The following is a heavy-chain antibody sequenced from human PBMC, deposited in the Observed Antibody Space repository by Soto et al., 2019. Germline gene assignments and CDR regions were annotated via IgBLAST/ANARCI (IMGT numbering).Heavy chain of an antibody. CDR2: TYYRSKWYN. CDR1: GDSVSSNSAA. Sequence: SQTLSLTCAISGDSVSSNSAAWNWIRQSPSRGLEWLGRTYYRSKWYNDYAVSVKSRITIDPDTSKNQFSLQLNSVTPEDTAVYYCARDYFFAGPEKLTGTHYCSYGMDVWGQGTPVT. J-gene: IGHJ6*02. D-gene: IGHD1-7*01. CDR3: ARDYFFAGPEKLTGTHYCSYGMDV. V-gene: IGHV6-1*01.